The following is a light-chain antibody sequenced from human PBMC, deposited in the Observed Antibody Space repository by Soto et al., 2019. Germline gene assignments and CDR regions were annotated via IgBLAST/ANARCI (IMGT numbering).Light chain of an antibody. J-gene: IGLJ3*02. Sequence: QSVLTQPPSVSAAPGQKVTISCSGSSSNIGENFVSWYQHIPGTALKLVIHDTSGRPSGIPDRFSGSKSGTSAILGITGLQTGDEATYYCWTWDSSLSAGVFGGGTKLTVL. CDR3: WTWDSSLSAGV. CDR2: DTS. V-gene: IGLV1-51*01. CDR1: SSNIGENF.